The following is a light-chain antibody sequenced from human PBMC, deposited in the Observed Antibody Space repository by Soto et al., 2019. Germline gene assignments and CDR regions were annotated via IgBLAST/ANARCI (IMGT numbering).Light chain of an antibody. J-gene: IGKJ1*01. V-gene: IGKV1-12*01. Sequence: DIQMTQSPSSLSASVGDRVTITCRASQTISTYLVWYQQQPGKAPNLLISDASSLQSGVPSRFSGSGSGTDFTLTITSLQPEDFATYYCQQANAFPLAFGQGTKVEIK. CDR3: QQANAFPLA. CDR1: QTISTY. CDR2: DAS.